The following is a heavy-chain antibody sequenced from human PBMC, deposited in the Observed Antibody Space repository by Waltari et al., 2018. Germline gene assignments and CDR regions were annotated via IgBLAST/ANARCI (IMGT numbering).Heavy chain of an antibody. CDR3: ATLGGRGMIAH. D-gene: IGHD3-22*01. J-gene: IGHJ4*02. V-gene: IGHV4-59*01. Sequence: QVQLQESGPGLVKPSETLSLTCTVSGGSISSYYWSWVRQPPGKGLEWIGYIYYSGSTNHNPSLKSRVTISVDTSKNQFSLKLSSVTAADTAVYYCATLGGRGMIAHWGQGTLVTVSS. CDR1: GGSISSYY. CDR2: IYYSGST.